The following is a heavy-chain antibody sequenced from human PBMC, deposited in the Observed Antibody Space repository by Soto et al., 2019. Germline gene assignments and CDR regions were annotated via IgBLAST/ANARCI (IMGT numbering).Heavy chain of an antibody. J-gene: IGHJ4*02. Sequence: LRLSCAASGFAFSDASMSWVRQAPGKGLEWVGRIKTKSSGGTTDYAAPVKGRFTISRDNSKNTLYLQMNSLRAEDTAVYYCARAVRQGFPLGTYYFDYWGQGTLVTVSS. CDR1: GFAFSDAS. CDR2: IKTKSSGGTT. D-gene: IGHD2-2*01. V-gene: IGHV3-15*01. CDR3: ARAVRQGFPLGTYYFDY.